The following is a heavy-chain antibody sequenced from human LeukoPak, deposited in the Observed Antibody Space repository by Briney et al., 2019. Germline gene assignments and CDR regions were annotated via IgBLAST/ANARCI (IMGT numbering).Heavy chain of an antibody. CDR2: ISAYNGNS. Sequence: ASVHVSFLASGYTLTRYGISWLGQAPAEGREGMGWISAYNGNSNYAQKLQARVTMTTDTYTSTAYMELRSLRSDDTSVYYCARDGPGPDAFDISGQGTMVTVSS. J-gene: IGHJ3*02. CDR1: GYTLTRYG. D-gene: IGHD3-10*01. V-gene: IGHV1-18*04. CDR3: ARDGPGPDAFDI.